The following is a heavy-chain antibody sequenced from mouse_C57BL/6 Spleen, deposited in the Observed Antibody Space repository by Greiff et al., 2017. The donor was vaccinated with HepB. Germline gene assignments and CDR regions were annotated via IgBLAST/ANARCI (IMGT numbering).Heavy chain of an antibody. CDR2: INPYNGGT. V-gene: IGHV1-19*01. D-gene: IGHD2-1*01. Sequence: EVQLQQSGPVLVKPGASVKMSCKASGYTFTDYYMNWVKQSHGKSLEWIGVINPYNGGTSYNQKFKGKATLTVDKSSSPACMELHSLTSEDSAVYYGAREVDDGNYEDAMDYWGQGASVTVSS. CDR1: GYTFTDYY. CDR3: AREVDDGNYEDAMDY. J-gene: IGHJ4*01.